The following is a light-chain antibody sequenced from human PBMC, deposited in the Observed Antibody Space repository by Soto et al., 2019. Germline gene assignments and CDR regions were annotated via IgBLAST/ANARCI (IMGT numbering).Light chain of an antibody. Sequence: QSVLTQPRSVSGSPGQSVTISCTGTSSDVGGYNYVSWFQQHPGIAPKLMIYDVTKRPSGVPDRFSGSESGNTASLTISGLQAEDEADYYCCSYAGSYTYVFGTGPKV. CDR1: SSDVGGYNY. V-gene: IGLV2-11*01. CDR3: CSYAGSYTYV. CDR2: DVT. J-gene: IGLJ1*01.